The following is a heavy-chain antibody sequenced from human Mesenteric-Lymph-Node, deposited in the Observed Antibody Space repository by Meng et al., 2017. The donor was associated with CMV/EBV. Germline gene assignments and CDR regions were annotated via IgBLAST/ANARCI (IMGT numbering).Heavy chain of an antibody. J-gene: IGHJ1*01. D-gene: IGHD3-10*01. CDR1: GFTVSSNY. CDR3: ARDRRWSGELQYFQH. CDR2: IYSGDST. Sequence: GESLKISCAASGFTVSSNYMSWVRQAPGKGLEWVSVIYSGDSTYYTDSVKGRFTISRDNSKNTVYLQMNSLRAEDTAVYYCARDRRWSGELQYFQHWGQGTLVTVSS. V-gene: IGHV3-53*01.